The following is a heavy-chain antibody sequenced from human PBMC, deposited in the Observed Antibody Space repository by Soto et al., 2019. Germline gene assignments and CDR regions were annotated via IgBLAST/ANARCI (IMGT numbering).Heavy chain of an antibody. CDR3: ATDLHYCVSFRFDP. D-gene: IGHD3-10*01. CDR1: GFTFSNYS. V-gene: IGHV3-21*01. CDR2: ISTRSGYR. Sequence: EVQLVESGGRLDKPGGSLRLSCAASGFTFSNYSMNWVRQPPGKGLEWVSSISTRSGYRYYADSVKGQFTISRDNAKKSLYLQMNSLRAEHTAVYYCATDLHYCVSFRFDPWGQGTLVTVAS. J-gene: IGHJ5*02.